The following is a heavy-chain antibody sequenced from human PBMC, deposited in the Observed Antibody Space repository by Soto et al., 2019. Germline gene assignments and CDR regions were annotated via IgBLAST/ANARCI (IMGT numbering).Heavy chain of an antibody. CDR1: GGSFTSGAFY. Sequence: SETLSLTCNVSGGSFTSGAFYWSWIRQPPGKGLEWIGYIYNSGSTDYNPSLKSRLTISVDTSKNQFSLKLGSVTATDTAIYYCASGSTHRGTNAFDVWGQGTMGNVSS. CDR2: IYNSGST. J-gene: IGHJ3*01. CDR3: ASGSTHRGTNAFDV. D-gene: IGHD1-7*01. V-gene: IGHV4-30-4*01.